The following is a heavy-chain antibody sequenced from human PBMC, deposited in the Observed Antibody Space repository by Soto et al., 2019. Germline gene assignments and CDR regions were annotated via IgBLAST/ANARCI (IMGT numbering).Heavy chain of an antibody. V-gene: IGHV1-69*12. CDR1: GGTFSSYA. J-gene: IGHJ4*02. Sequence: QVQLVQSGAEVRQPASSVKVSCKTSGGTFSSYAISWVRQAPGQGLEWMGGIVPIVDTSTYAQKFQGRVTMPAKXYTSTVYMELSSLRSDDTAVYYCVRVVAIPGYPDNWGQGTLVTVSS. D-gene: IGHD5-12*01. CDR2: IVPIVDTS. CDR3: VRVVAIPGYPDN.